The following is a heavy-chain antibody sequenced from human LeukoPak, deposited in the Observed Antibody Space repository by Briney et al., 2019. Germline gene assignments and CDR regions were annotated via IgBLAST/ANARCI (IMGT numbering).Heavy chain of an antibody. D-gene: IGHD5-18*01. V-gene: IGHV3-7*03. CDR3: ARKWIQLWPFDY. CDR1: GFIFSNYW. CDR2: INQDGSEK. J-gene: IGHJ4*02. Sequence: GGSLRLSCAASGFIFSNYWMSWVRQAPGKGLEWVANINQDGSEKYYVDSLKGRFTISRDNAKNSLYLQMNSLRAEDTAVYYCARKWIQLWPFDYWGQGTLVTVSS.